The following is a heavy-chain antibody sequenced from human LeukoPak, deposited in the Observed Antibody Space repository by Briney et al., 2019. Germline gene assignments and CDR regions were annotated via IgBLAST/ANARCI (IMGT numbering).Heavy chain of an antibody. CDR3: ARDEVSGGYCSGGSCYRYYYYYYMDV. CDR1: GFTFSDYY. J-gene: IGHJ6*03. CDR2: ISSSGSTI. D-gene: IGHD2-15*01. Sequence: GGSLRLSCAASGFTFSDYYMSWIRQAPGKGLEWVSYISSSGSTIYYADSVKGRFTISRDNAKNSLYLQMNSLRAEDAAVYYCARDEVSGGYCSGGSCYRYYYYYYMDVWGKGTTVTVSS. V-gene: IGHV3-11*04.